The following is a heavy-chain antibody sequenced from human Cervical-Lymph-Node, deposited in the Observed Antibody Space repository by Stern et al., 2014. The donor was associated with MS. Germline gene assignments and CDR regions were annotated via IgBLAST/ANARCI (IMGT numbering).Heavy chain of an antibody. CDR1: GDSFNNYA. Sequence: MQLVESGAEVKKPGSSVKVSCKGSGDSFNNYAVNWVRHAPGQGLEWVGGTIPVYGRRNYARKFQGRVTITADTPTSTVYLEMSSLRAEDTAVYYCARDRRRGMTPDAFDVWGQGTMVTVSS. J-gene: IGHJ3*01. D-gene: IGHD1-14*01. CDR3: ARDRRRGMTPDAFDV. V-gene: IGHV1-69*06. CDR2: TIPVYGRR.